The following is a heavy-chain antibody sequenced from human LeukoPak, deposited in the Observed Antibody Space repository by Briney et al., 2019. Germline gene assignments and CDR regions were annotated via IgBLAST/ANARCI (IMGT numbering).Heavy chain of an antibody. Sequence: PGGSLRLSCAASGFTFSSYAMSWVRPAPGKGLEWVSAICGSGGSTYYADSVKGRFTIYRDNSKNTLYLHMNSLRAEDTAVYYCARGLAYRLRLGELSFNHWGQGTLVTVSS. V-gene: IGHV3-23*01. CDR1: GFTFSSYA. CDR3: ARGLAYRLRLGELSFNH. D-gene: IGHD3-16*02. CDR2: ICGSGGST. J-gene: IGHJ5*02.